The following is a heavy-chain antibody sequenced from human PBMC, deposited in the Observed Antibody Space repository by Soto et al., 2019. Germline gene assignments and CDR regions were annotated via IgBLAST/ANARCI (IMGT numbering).Heavy chain of an antibody. CDR1: GYTFTSYY. Sequence: ASVKVSCKASGYTFTSYYMHWVRQAPGQGLEWMGMINPSGGSTSYAQKFQGRVTMTTDASTSTVYMELSSLRSEDTAVYYCARSGSSGYYYYWGQGTLVTVSS. D-gene: IGHD3-22*01. CDR2: INPSGGST. V-gene: IGHV1-46*01. CDR3: ARSGSSGYYYY. J-gene: IGHJ4*02.